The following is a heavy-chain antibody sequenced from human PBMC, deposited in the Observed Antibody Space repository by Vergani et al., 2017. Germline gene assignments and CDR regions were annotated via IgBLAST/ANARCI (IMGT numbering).Heavy chain of an antibody. V-gene: IGHV1-18*01. Sequence: QVQLVQSGAEVKKPGASVKVSCKASGYTFTSYGISWVRQAPGQGLEWRGWISAYNGTTNYAQKLPGRVTMTTDTSTSTAYMELRSLRSDDTAVYYCARVYPSLDRYSTFDYWGQGTLVTVSS. CDR1: GYTFTSYG. CDR2: ISAYNGTT. CDR3: ARVYPSLDRYSTFDY. J-gene: IGHJ4*02. D-gene: IGHD3-16*02.